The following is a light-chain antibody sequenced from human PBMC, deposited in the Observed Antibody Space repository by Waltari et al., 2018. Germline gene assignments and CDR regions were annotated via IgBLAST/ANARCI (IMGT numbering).Light chain of an antibody. CDR1: QSVGTN. CDR2: RAS. CDR3: QQYNDWPRT. J-gene: IGKJ1*01. V-gene: IGKV3D-15*01. Sequence: EIVLTQSPATLSVSPGDRVTLSCRASQSVGTNLAWYQHSPGRAPRLLVYRASTRASYIPARFSASGSGTEFTLSISTLQSEDSAVFYCQQYNDWPRTFGQGTKVEIK.